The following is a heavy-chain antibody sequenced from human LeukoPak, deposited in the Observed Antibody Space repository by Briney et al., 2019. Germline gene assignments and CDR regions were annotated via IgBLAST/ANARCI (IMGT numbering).Heavy chain of an antibody. V-gene: IGHV3-23*01. CDR3: AKGLLCSSTSCERSYFDY. D-gene: IGHD2-2*01. J-gene: IGHJ4*02. Sequence: GGSLRLSRAASGFTFSSYAMSWVRQAPGKGLEWVSAISGSGGSTYYADSVKGRFTISRDNSKNTLYLQMNSLRAEDTAVYYCAKGLLCSSTSCERSYFDYWGQGTLVTVSS. CDR1: GFTFSSYA. CDR2: ISGSGGST.